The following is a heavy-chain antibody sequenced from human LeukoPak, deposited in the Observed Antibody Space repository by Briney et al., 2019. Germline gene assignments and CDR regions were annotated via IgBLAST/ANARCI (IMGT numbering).Heavy chain of an antibody. J-gene: IGHJ4*02. Sequence: SQTLSLTCAISGDSVSSNSAAWNWIRQSPSRGLEWLGRTYYRSKWYNDYAVSVKSRITINPDTSKNQFSLQLNSVTPEDTAVYYCAREYSGCDWVGPGYSSSSYDYWGQGTLVTVSS. V-gene: IGHV6-1*01. D-gene: IGHD6-13*01. CDR2: TYYRSKWYN. CDR3: AREYSGCDWVGPGYSSSSYDY. CDR1: GDSVSSNSAA.